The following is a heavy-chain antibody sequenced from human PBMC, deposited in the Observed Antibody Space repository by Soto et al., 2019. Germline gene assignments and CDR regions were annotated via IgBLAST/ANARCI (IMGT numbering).Heavy chain of an antibody. Sequence: GASVKVSCKASGYTFTSYGISWVRQAPGQGLEWLGIINSSGGSTSYAQKFQGRVTMTRDTSTSTVYMELSSLRSEDTAVYYCARENYYDSSVVGRRAFDIWGQGTMVTVSS. D-gene: IGHD3-22*01. CDR3: ARENYYDSSVVGRRAFDI. V-gene: IGHV1-46*01. CDR1: GYTFTSYG. J-gene: IGHJ3*02. CDR2: INSSGGST.